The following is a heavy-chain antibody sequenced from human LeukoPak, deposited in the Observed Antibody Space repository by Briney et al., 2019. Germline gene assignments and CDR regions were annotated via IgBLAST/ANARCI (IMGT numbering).Heavy chain of an antibody. CDR3: ARDLPYYYDSSGYTD. J-gene: IGHJ4*02. CDR2: IYTSGCT. D-gene: IGHD3-22*01. V-gene: IGHV4-4*07. CDR1: GGSISSYY. Sequence: SETLSLTCTVSGGSISSYYWSWIRQPAGKGLEWIGRIYTSGCTNYNPSLKSRVTMSVDTSNNQFSLKLSSVTAADTAVYYCARDLPYYYDSSGYTDWGQGTLVTVSS.